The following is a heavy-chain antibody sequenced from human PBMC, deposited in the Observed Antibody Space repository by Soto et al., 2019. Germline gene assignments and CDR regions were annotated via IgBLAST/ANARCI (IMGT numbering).Heavy chain of an antibody. D-gene: IGHD2-2*01. J-gene: IGHJ6*02. CDR2: ISYDGSSK. CDR1: GFTLKSYG. Sequence: SGGSLRLSCAASGFTLKSYGMHWVRQAPGKGLEWVAVISYDGSSKYYADSVKGRFTISRDNSKNTLYLQMNSLRSEDTAVYYCAKDRVVVVPAANWNYGMDVWGQGTTVTSP. V-gene: IGHV3-30*18. CDR3: AKDRVVVVPAANWNYGMDV.